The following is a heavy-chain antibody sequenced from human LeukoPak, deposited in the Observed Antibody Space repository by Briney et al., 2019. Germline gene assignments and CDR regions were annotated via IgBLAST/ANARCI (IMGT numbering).Heavy chain of an antibody. D-gene: IGHD5-18*01. CDR1: GFTFSSYW. V-gene: IGHV3-74*01. CDR3: ARVRLTAMARFDY. CDR2: INSDGSST. J-gene: IGHJ4*02. Sequence: GGSLRLSCAASGFTFSSYWMHWVRQAPGKGLVWVSRINSDGSSTSYADSVKDRFTISRDNAKNTLYLQMNSLRAEDTAVYYCARVRLTAMARFDYWGQGTLVTVSS.